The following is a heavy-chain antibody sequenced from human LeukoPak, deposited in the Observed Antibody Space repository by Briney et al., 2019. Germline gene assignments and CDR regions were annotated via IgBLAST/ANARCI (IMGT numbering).Heavy chain of an antibody. D-gene: IGHD1-7*01. CDR3: ARWTGTTDAFDI. CDR2: IYHSGST. V-gene: IGHV4-38-2*01. J-gene: IGHJ3*02. Sequence: ASETLSLTCAVSGYSISSGYYWGWIRQPPGKGLEWIGSIYHSGSTYYNPSLKSRVTISVDMSKNQFSLKLSSVTAADTAVYYCARWTGTTDAFDIWGQGTMVTVSS. CDR1: GYSISSGYY.